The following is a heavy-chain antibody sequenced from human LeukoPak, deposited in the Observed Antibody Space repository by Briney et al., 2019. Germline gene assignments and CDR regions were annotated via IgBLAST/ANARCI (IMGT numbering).Heavy chain of an antibody. CDR1: GGSISSYY. V-gene: IGHV4-59*08. CDR3: TRRSKAVAGLAFDI. D-gene: IGHD6-19*01. J-gene: IGHJ3*02. Sequence: PSETLSLTCTVSGGSISSYYWTWIRQPPGKGLEWIGYIYYTGNTNYNPTLKSRVTISVDTSKNHFSLKLSSVTAAGTAVYYCTRRSKAVAGLAFDIWGRGTMVTVSS. CDR2: IYYTGNT.